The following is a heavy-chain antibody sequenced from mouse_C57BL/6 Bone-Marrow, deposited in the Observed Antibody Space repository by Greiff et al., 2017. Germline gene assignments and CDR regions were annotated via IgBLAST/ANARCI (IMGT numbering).Heavy chain of an antibody. Sequence: QVQLQQPGAELVMPGASVKLSCKASGYTFTSYWMHWVKQRPGQGLEWIGEIDPSDSYTNYNQKFKGKATLTVDKSSSTAYMQLSSLTSEDSAVDYCASVRSYGSWFAYWGQGTLVTVSA. J-gene: IGHJ3*01. CDR1: GYTFTSYW. D-gene: IGHD1-1*01. CDR2: IDPSDSYT. V-gene: IGHV1-69*01. CDR3: ASVRSYGSWFAY.